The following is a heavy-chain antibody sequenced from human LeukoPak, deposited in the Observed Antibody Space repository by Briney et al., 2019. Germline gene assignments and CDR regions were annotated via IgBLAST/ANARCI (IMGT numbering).Heavy chain of an antibody. CDR2: MNPNSGNT. D-gene: IGHD5-12*01. V-gene: IGHV1-8*03. CDR1: GYTFTSYD. CDR3: ARRTEDSGYGNWFDP. J-gene: IGHJ5*02. Sequence: ASVKVSCKASGYTFTSYDINWVRQAPGQGLEWMGWMNPNSGNTGYAQKFQGRVTITRNTSISTAYMELSSLRSEDTAVYYCARRTEDSGYGNWFDPWGQGTLVTVSS.